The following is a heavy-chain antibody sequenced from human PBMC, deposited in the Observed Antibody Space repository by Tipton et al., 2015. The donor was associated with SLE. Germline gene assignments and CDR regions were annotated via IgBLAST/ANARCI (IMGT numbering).Heavy chain of an antibody. Sequence: SLRLSCAASGFTFSSYEMNWVRQAPGKGLEWVSYISSSGSTIYYADSVKGRFTISRDNAKNSLYLQMNSLRAEDTAVYYCAREGVARAPTYWGQGTLVTVSS. J-gene: IGHJ4*02. CDR1: GFTFSSYE. CDR2: ISSSGSTI. V-gene: IGHV3-48*03. CDR3: AREGVARAPTY.